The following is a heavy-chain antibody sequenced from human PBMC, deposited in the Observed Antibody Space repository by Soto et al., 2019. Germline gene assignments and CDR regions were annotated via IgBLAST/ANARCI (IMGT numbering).Heavy chain of an antibody. Sequence: QVQLVESGGGVVQPGRSLRLSCAASGFTFSSYGMHRARQAPGKGQVWVAVISYDGSNKYYADSVKGGFTISRDNSKNTLYLQMNSLRAEDKAVYYCASGWGRSDAFDIWCQGTMVTVSS. CDR3: ASGWGRSDAFDI. V-gene: IGHV3-30*03. D-gene: IGHD6-19*01. CDR2: ISYDGSNK. CDR1: GFTFSSYG. J-gene: IGHJ3*02.